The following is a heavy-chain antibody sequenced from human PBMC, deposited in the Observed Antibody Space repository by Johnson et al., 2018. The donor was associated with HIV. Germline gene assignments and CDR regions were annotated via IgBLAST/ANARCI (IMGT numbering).Heavy chain of an antibody. V-gene: IGHV3-30*04. CDR1: GFTFSSYA. J-gene: IGHJ3*02. CDR3: ARVKSYGNWGSRKGGRESRAAFDI. CDR2: ISYDGSDK. Sequence: QVQLMESGGGVVQPGRSLRLSCAASGFTFSSYAMHWVRQAPGKGPEWVAVISYDGSDKYYADSVKGRFTISRDSSKNTLYLQMNSLRAEDTAVYYCARVKSYGNWGSRKGGRESRAAFDIWGQGTMVTVSS. D-gene: IGHD7-27*01.